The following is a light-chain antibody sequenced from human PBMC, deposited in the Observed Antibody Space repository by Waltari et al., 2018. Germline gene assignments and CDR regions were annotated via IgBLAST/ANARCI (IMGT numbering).Light chain of an antibody. CDR2: RAS. CDR3: QQYNIWPWT. V-gene: IGKV3D-15*01. CDR1: QSAKTS. J-gene: IGKJ1*01. Sequence: EVVMTQSPATLSVSPGERVSLSCRVSQSAKTSLAWYQQTPGQAPRLLIYRASTRAAGVPDRFSGSGSGTEFTLTISSLQSEDSAIYYCQQYNIWPWTFGPGTNVDIK.